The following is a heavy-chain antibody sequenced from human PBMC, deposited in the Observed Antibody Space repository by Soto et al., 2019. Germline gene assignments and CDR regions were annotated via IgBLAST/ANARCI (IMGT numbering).Heavy chain of an antibody. J-gene: IGHJ5*02. CDR2: IYYSGTT. CDR3: XSXXXXXXXXXXXFHP. Sequence: PSETLSLTCTVSGGPLSSGSYYWSWIRQSPGQGLEWIGYIYYSGTTKYNPSLKSRVSISVDTSKNQFSLRLTSLSAADTAVYYXXSXXXXXXXXXXXFHPWGPATLVTVSS. CDR1: GGPLSSGSYY. V-gene: IGHV4-61*01.